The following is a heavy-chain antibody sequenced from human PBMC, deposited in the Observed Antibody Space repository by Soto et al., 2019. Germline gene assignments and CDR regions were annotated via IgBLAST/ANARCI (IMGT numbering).Heavy chain of an antibody. CDR2: ISYDGSNK. J-gene: IGHJ6*02. V-gene: IGHV3-30*18. CDR3: AKVHLVPLEWSYYGMDV. Sequence: GGSLRLSCAASGYTFSSYGMHWVRQAPGKGLEWVAVISYDGSNKYYADSVKGRFTISRDNSKNTLYLQMNSLRAEDTAVYYCAKVHLVPLEWSYYGMDVWGQGITVTVSS. D-gene: IGHD3-3*01. CDR1: GYTFSSYG.